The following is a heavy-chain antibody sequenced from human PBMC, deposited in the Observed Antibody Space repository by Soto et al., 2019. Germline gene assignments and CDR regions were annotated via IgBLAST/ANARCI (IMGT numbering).Heavy chain of an antibody. CDR3: ARDLKCGGDCFHDAFDI. CDR2: IIPIFGTA. Sequence: GASVKVSCKASGGTLSSYAISWVRQAPGQGLEWMGGIIPIFGTANYAQKFQGRVTITADKSTSTAYMELSSLRSEDTAVYYCARDLKCGGDCFHDAFDIWGQGTMVTVSS. V-gene: IGHV1-69*06. J-gene: IGHJ3*02. D-gene: IGHD2-21*02. CDR1: GGTLSSYA.